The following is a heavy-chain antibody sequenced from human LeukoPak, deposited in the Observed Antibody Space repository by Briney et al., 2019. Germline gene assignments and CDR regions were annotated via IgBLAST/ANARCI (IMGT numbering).Heavy chain of an antibody. CDR3: ARDSRGDYYYYYMDV. V-gene: IGHV4-59*12. J-gene: IGHJ6*03. Sequence: SETLSLTCAVYGGSISSYYWSWIRQPPGKGLEWIGYIHYSGSTNYNPSLKSRVTISVDTPKNQFSLKLSSVTAADTAVYYCARDSRGDYYYYYMDVWGKGTTVTISS. CDR1: GGSISSYY. CDR2: IHYSGST.